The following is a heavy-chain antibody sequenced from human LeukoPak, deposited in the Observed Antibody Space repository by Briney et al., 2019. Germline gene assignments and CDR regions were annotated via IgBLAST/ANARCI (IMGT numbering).Heavy chain of an antibody. CDR2: IYYSGST. D-gene: IGHD2-2*01. CDR1: GGSISSYY. V-gene: IGHV4-59*01. CDR3: ARAGPGYCSSTSCYYFDY. Sequence: WETLSLTCIVSGGSISSYYWSWIRQPPGKGLEWIGYIYYSGSTHYNPSLKSRVTISVDTSKNQFSLELNSVTAADTAVYYCARAGPGYCSSTSCYYFDYWGQGTLVTVSS. J-gene: IGHJ4*02.